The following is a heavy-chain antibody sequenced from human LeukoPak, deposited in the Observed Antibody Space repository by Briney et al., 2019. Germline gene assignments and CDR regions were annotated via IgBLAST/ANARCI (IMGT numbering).Heavy chain of an antibody. CDR1: GGSISSSSYY. Sequence: SETLSLTCTVSGGSISSSSYYWGWIRQPPGKGLEWIGSIYYSGSTYYNPSLKSRVTISVDTSKNQFSLKLSSVTAADTAVYYCASNILTGYYKQSWFDPWGQGTLVTVSS. J-gene: IGHJ5*02. D-gene: IGHD3-9*01. CDR2: IYYSGST. V-gene: IGHV4-39*01. CDR3: ASNILTGYYKQSWFDP.